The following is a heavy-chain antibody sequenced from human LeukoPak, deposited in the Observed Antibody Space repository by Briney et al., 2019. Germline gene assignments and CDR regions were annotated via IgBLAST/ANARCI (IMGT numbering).Heavy chain of an antibody. CDR1: DGSISTYY. V-gene: IGHV4-59*08. J-gene: IGHJ4*02. Sequence: SETLSLTCTVSDGSISTYYWTWIRQPPGKELEWIGCIYYTGNTNYNPALKSRVTISLDTSRNQFSLKLNSVTAADTAVYYCARRVTGRGTFYFDYWGQGSLITVSS. D-gene: IGHD3-16*01. CDR3: ARRVTGRGTFYFDY. CDR2: IYYTGNT.